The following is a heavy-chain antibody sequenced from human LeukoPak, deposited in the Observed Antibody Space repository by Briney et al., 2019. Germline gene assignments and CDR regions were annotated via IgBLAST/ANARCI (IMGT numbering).Heavy chain of an antibody. Sequence: SETLSLTCTVSGGSISSSSYYWGWIRQPPGKGLEWIGSIYYSGSTNYNPSLKSRVTISVDTSKNQFSLKLSSVTAADTAVYYCASNSGSYTADAFDIWGQGTMVTVSS. CDR2: IYYSGST. CDR3: ASNSGSYTADAFDI. V-gene: IGHV4-39*07. D-gene: IGHD1-26*01. J-gene: IGHJ3*02. CDR1: GGSISSSSYY.